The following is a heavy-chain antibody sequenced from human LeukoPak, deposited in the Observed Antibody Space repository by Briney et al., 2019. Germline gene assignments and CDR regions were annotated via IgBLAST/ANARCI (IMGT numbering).Heavy chain of an antibody. D-gene: IGHD3-3*01. CDR1: GGTFSSYA. J-gene: IGHJ6*02. CDR3: AGTLGAPITIFGVVTQYYYYYGMDV. V-gene: IGHV1-69*13. Sequence: ASVKVSCKASGGTFSSYAISWVRQAPGQGLEWMGGIIPIFGTANYAQKFQGRVTITADESTSTAYMELSSLRSEDTAVYCCAGTLGAPITIFGVVTQYYYYYGMDVWGQGATVTVSS. CDR2: IIPIFGTA.